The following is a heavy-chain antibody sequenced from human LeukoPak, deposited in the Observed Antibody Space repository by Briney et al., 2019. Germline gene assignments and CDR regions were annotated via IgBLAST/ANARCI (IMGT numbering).Heavy chain of an antibody. CDR1: GFSFSKFA. Sequence: GGSLRLSCAASGFSFSKFAMHWVRQAPGRGLESVSGISYNGAGTYYANSVKGRFTISRDNSKKTLYLQVGSLRVEDMGVYYCARGHFWSGYTYQDYFYYMGVWGKGTAVTVSS. D-gene: IGHD3-3*02. CDR2: ISYNGAGT. J-gene: IGHJ6*03. V-gene: IGHV3-64*01. CDR3: ARGHFWSGYTYQDYFYYMGV.